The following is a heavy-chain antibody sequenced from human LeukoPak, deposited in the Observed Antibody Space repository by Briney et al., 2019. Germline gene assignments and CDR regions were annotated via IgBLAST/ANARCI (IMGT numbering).Heavy chain of an antibody. Sequence: PGGSLRLSCAASGFTFNSYAMSWVRQAPGKGLEWVSSISGSGGSTYYADSVKGRFTISRDNSKNTLYLQMNSQRAEDTAVYYCAKGSSSWYGNAFDIWGQGTMVTVSS. D-gene: IGHD6-13*01. CDR2: ISGSGGST. CDR1: GFTFNSYA. CDR3: AKGSSSWYGNAFDI. J-gene: IGHJ3*02. V-gene: IGHV3-23*01.